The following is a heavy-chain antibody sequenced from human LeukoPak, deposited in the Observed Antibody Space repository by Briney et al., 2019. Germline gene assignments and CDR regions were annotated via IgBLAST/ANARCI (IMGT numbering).Heavy chain of an antibody. CDR2: INPNSGGT. D-gene: IGHD1-1*01. J-gene: IGHJ4*02. CDR3: AQLEVDY. V-gene: IGHV1-2*02. CDR1: GYTFTGYY. Sequence: ASVKVSCKASGYTFTGYYMHWVRQAPGQRLEWVVWINPNSGGTTYAQKFQSRVTMSRDTSISTAYMGLSRLRSDDTAVYYCAQLEVDYWGQGTLVTVSS.